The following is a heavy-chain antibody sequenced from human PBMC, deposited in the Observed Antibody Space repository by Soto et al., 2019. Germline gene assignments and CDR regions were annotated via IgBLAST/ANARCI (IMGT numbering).Heavy chain of an antibody. CDR3: AHRVLRTVFGLVTTTAIYFDF. J-gene: IGHJ4*02. V-gene: IGHV2-5*02. CDR2: IYWDDDK. CDR1: GFSLTTSGFG. Sequence: QITLNESGPTQVKPRQTLTLTCTFSGFSLTTSGFGVGWIRQSPGKAPEWLALIYWDDDKRYSPSLKSRLTITKDTSKNQVVLTMDDLDPADTATYYCAHRVLRTVFGLVTTTAIYFDFWGQGTPVAVSS. D-gene: IGHD3-3*01.